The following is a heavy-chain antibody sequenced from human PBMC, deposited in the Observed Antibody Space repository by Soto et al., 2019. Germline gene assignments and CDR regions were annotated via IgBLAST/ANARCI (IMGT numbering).Heavy chain of an antibody. Sequence: ASVKVSCKASGYTFTSYYMHWVRQAPGQGLEWMGIINPRGGSTSYAQKFQGRVTMTRDTSTSTVYMELSSLRSEDTAVYYCARDKYDFWSGSPNYYYYGMDVWGQGTTVTVSS. D-gene: IGHD3-3*01. V-gene: IGHV1-46*01. CDR2: INPRGGST. J-gene: IGHJ6*02. CDR3: ARDKYDFWSGSPNYYYYGMDV. CDR1: GYTFTSYY.